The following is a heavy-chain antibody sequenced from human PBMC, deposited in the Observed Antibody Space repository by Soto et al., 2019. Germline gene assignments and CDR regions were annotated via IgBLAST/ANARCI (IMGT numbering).Heavy chain of an antibody. V-gene: IGHV1-69*01. D-gene: IGHD5-18*01. CDR3: ATPAEPMDTAMLKGLAH. CDR2: IIPIFGAP. J-gene: IGHJ4*02. Sequence: QVQLVQSGAEVKKPGSSVKVPCKASGGTFSNTAFIWVRQAPGQGLEWMGGIIPIFGAPNYAQKFQGRLMISADDSASKAYMGLNTVTSEDTAGYYCATPAEPMDTAMLKGLAHWGQGTLVTVSS. CDR1: GGTFSNTA.